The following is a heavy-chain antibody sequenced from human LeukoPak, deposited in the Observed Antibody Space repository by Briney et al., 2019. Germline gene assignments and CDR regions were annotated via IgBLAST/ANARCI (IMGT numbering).Heavy chain of an antibody. Sequence: GGSLRLSCAASGFTFSNYAMIWVRQAPGKGLEWVSYISSSGSTIYYADSVKGRFTISRDNAKNSLYLQMNSLRAEDTAVYYCARDLGYGDIFDYWGQGTLVTVSS. CDR2: ISSSGSTI. D-gene: IGHD4-17*01. J-gene: IGHJ4*02. CDR1: GFTFSNYA. V-gene: IGHV3-11*01. CDR3: ARDLGYGDIFDY.